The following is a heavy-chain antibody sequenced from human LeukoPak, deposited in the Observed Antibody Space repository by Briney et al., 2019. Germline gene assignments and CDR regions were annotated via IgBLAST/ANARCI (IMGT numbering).Heavy chain of an antibody. J-gene: IGHJ4*02. CDR3: ARVVEGYYYGSGPNYYFDY. Sequence: GASVKVSCKASGYTFTTYTMHWVRQAPGQGLEWMGWMHAGNENTKYSQKFQGRVTMTRDTSTSTVYMELSSLRSEDTAVYYCARVVEGYYYGSGPNYYFDYWGQGTLVTVSS. CDR2: MHAGNENT. CDR1: GYTFTTYT. D-gene: IGHD3-10*01. V-gene: IGHV1-3*01.